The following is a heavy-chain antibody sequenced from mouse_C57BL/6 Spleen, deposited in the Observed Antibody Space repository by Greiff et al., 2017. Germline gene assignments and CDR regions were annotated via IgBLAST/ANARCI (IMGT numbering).Heavy chain of an antibody. D-gene: IGHD2-2*01. CDR1: GFTFSDYG. CDR2: ISSGSSTI. V-gene: IGHV5-17*01. Sequence: EVQLVESGGGLVKPGGSLKLSCAASGFTFSDYGMHWVRQAPEKGLEWVAYISSGSSTIYYADTVKGRFTISRDNAKHTLFLQMTSLRSEATAMYYCARGYGYAMDYWGQGTSVTVSS. J-gene: IGHJ4*01. CDR3: ARGYGYAMDY.